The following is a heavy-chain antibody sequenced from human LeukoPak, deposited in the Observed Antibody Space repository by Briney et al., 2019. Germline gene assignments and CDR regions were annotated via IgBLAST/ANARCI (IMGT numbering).Heavy chain of an antibody. CDR3: AREVIVYDFWSGYYDGDAFDI. V-gene: IGHV3-7*01. Sequence: GGSLGLSCAASGFTFSSYWMSWVRQAPGKGLEWVANIKQDGSEKYYVDSVKGRFTISRDNAKNSLYLQMNSLRAEGTAVYYCAREVIVYDFWSGYYDGDAFDIWGQGTMVTVSS. CDR1: GFTFSSYW. J-gene: IGHJ3*02. D-gene: IGHD3-3*01. CDR2: IKQDGSEK.